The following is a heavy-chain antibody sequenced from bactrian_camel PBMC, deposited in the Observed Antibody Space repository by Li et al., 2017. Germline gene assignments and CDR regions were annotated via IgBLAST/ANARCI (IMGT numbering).Heavy chain of an antibody. CDR2: MGTDGTA. V-gene: IGHV3S53*01. D-gene: IGHD5*01. CDR3: ALRLTGRALPPTLAQGDFDF. J-gene: IGHJ6*01. Sequence: HVQLVESGGGSVQAGGSLKLSCAASPYIFSDCRMRWYRQAPGKERELVSTMGTDGTANYADSVKGRFTVSEDSAKNTAYLQMDNLKPEDTALYYCALRLTGRALPPTLAQGDFDFWGQGTQVTVS. CDR1: PYIFSDCR.